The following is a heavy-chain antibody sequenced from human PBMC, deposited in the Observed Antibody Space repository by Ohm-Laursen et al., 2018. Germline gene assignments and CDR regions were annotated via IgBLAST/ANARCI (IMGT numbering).Heavy chain of an antibody. CDR3: ARDRPTYYYDSSGYYSNDY. CDR2: INPNSGGT. Sequence: ASVKASCKASGYTFTGYYMPWVRQAPGHGLEWMGWINPNSGGTNYAQKFQGRVTMTRDTSISTTYMELSRLRSDDTAVYYCARDRPTYYYDSSGYYSNDYWGQGTLVTVSS. D-gene: IGHD3-22*01. CDR1: GYTFTGYY. V-gene: IGHV1-2*02. J-gene: IGHJ4*02.